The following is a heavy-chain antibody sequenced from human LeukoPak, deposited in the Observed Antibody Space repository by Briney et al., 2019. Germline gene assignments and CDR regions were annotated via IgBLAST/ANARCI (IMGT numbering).Heavy chain of an antibody. Sequence: SETLSLTCTVSGGSISSYYWSWIRQPAGKGLEWIGRIYTSGSTYYNPSLKSRVTISVDTSKNQFSLKLSSVTAADTAVYYCARLATGGDSLDAFDIWGQGTMVTVSS. D-gene: IGHD2-21*02. J-gene: IGHJ3*02. CDR1: GGSISSYY. CDR2: IYTSGST. V-gene: IGHV4-4*07. CDR3: ARLATGGDSLDAFDI.